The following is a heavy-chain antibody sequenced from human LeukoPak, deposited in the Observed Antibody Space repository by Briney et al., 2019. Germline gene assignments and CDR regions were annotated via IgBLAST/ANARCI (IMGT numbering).Heavy chain of an antibody. CDR1: GGSISSGGYY. D-gene: IGHD3-3*01. CDR2: IYYSGST. V-gene: IGHV4-31*03. CDR3: ASQKITILGPYGMDV. J-gene: IGHJ6*02. Sequence: PSETLSLTCTVSGGSISSGGYYRSWIRQHPGKGLEWIGYIYYSGSTYYNPSLKSRVTISVDTSKNQFSLKLSSVTAADTAVYYCASQKITILGPYGMDVWGQGTTVTVSS.